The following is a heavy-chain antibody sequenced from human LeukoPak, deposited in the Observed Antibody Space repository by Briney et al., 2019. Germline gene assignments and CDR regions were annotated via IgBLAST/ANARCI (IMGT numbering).Heavy chain of an antibody. CDR1: GFTFSSYS. V-gene: IGHV3-21*01. D-gene: IGHD3-22*01. Sequence: GGSLRLSCAASGFTFSSYSMNWVRQAPGKGLEWVSSISSSSSYIYYANSVKGRFTISRDNATNSLYLQMNSLGAEDTAVLYCAIALGDSSVKYYYTDVWGKGRTVSVSS. CDR2: ISSSSSYI. CDR3: AIALGDSSVKYYYTDV. J-gene: IGHJ6*03.